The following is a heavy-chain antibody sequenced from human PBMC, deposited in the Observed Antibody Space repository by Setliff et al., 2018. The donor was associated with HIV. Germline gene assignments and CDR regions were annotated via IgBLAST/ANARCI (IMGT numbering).Heavy chain of an antibody. V-gene: IGHV3-48*03. CDR3: ARVTSGTTAGDY. CDR2: ITRSSSRI. D-gene: IGHD1-1*01. Sequence: GGSLRLSCAASGFTFSTYEMTWVRQAPGKGLECISYITRSSSRILYADSVKGRFTVSRDNAKNSLFLQMNSLRAEDTAVYYCARVTSGTTAGDYWGQGTRVTVS. CDR1: GFTFSTYE. J-gene: IGHJ4*02.